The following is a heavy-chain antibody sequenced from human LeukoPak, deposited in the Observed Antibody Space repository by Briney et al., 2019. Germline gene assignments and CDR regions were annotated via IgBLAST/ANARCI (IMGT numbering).Heavy chain of an antibody. CDR2: ISSSGSTI. D-gene: IGHD4-17*01. V-gene: IGHV3-48*03. Sequence: GGSLRLSCAASGFTFSSYEMNWVRQAPGKGLEWVSYISSSGSTIYYADSVKGRFTISRDNAKNSLYLQMNSLRAEDTAVYYCPRLSTVTTFDYWGQGTLVTVSS. CDR3: PRLSTVTTFDY. J-gene: IGHJ4*02. CDR1: GFTFSSYE.